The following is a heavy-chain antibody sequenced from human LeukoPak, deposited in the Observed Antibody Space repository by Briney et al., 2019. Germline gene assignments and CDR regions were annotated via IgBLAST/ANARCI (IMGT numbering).Heavy chain of an antibody. CDR3: ARGSGWAFDI. D-gene: IGHD6-19*01. CDR2: IKKDGSAK. Sequence: TGGSLRLSCAASGFTFSSYWMTWVRQAPGKGLEWVAIIKKDGSAKYYADSVRGRFTISRDNAENSLYLQLNSLRAEDTAVYYCARGSGWAFDIWGQGTMVTVSS. CDR1: GFTFSSYW. J-gene: IGHJ3*02. V-gene: IGHV3-7*04.